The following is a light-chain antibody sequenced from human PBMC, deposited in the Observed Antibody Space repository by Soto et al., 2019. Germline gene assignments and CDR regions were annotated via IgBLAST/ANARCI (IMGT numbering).Light chain of an antibody. J-gene: IGKJ2*01. Sequence: EIVLTQSPGTLSLSPGERATLSCRATQSVSSGYLAWYQQKPGQAPRLLMSGASSRATGIPDRFSGSGSGTDFTLTISSLQSEDFAVYYCQQYNNWYTFGQGTKLEIK. CDR1: QSVSSGY. CDR2: GAS. CDR3: QQYNNWYT. V-gene: IGKV3-20*01.